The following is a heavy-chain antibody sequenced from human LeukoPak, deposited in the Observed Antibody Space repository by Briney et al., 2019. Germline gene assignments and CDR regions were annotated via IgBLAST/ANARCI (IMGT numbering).Heavy chain of an antibody. D-gene: IGHD1-26*01. Sequence: SETLSLTCAVYGGSFSGYYWSWIRKPPGKGLEWIGEINHSGSTNYNPSLKSRVTISVDTSKNQFSLKLSSVTAADTAVYYCARSRGWELLNWFDPWGQGTLVTVSS. V-gene: IGHV4-34*01. CDR2: INHSGST. J-gene: IGHJ5*02. CDR1: GGSFSGYY. CDR3: ARSRGWELLNWFDP.